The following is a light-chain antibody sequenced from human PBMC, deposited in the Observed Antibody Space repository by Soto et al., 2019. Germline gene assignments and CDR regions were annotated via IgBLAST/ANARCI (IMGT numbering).Light chain of an antibody. Sequence: EIVLTQSPGTLSSSPGERATLSCRASQSIDNRYLAWYQHKPGQAPRLLIYATSSRATGIPDRFGGSGSGTDFTIKINRMETEDVEVYYCQQYFGSSWKFGQGTKVDIK. V-gene: IGKV3-20*01. CDR2: ATS. CDR3: QQYFGSSWK. J-gene: IGKJ1*01. CDR1: QSIDNRY.